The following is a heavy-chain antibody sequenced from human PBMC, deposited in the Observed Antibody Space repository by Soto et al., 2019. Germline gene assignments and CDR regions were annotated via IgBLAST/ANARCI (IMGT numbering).Heavy chain of an antibody. CDR3: AKGGITLVRGSFDY. J-gene: IGHJ4*02. CDR1: GFSLSNYA. D-gene: IGHD3-10*01. CDR2: ISGSGSNT. V-gene: IGHV3-23*01. Sequence: GGSLRLSCAVSGFSLSNYAMSWVRQAPGKGLEWVSAISGSGSNTYYIDSVKGRFTTSRDRSKTTLSLQMNNLRAEDTAVYYCAKGGITLVRGSFDYWGQGALVTVSS.